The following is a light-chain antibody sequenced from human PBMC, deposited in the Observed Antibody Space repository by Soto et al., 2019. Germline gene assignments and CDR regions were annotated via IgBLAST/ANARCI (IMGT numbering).Light chain of an antibody. J-gene: IGKJ2*01. CDR1: QSVSSSY. Sequence: EIVLTQSPGTLSLSPGERATLSCRASQSVSSSYLAWYQQKPGQAPRLLIYGASSRATGIPDRFSGSGSGTDFTLTSSRLEPEDFAVYYGQQYGSSPPYTFGQGTKLELK. CDR2: GAS. V-gene: IGKV3-20*01. CDR3: QQYGSSPPYT.